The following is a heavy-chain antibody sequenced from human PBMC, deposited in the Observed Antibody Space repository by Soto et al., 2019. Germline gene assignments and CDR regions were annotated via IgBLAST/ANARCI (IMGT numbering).Heavy chain of an antibody. CDR2: ISRTGDGA. Sequence: EVHLLESGGALVQPGGSLTLSCAASGFSFSDYAMSWVRQAPGKGLEWVSSISRTGDGAYYADSVKGRFAISRDRSKNRLSLQLNSLRVEDTAVYYCAKGPDGSGYYHNWFDFWGQGTLITVSS. CDR1: GFSFSDYA. D-gene: IGHD3-22*01. J-gene: IGHJ5*01. V-gene: IGHV3-23*01. CDR3: AKGPDGSGYYHNWFDF.